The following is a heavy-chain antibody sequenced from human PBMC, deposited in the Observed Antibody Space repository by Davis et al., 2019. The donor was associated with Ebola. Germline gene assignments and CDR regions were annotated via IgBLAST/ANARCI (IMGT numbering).Heavy chain of an antibody. CDR2: ISDDGRRR. CDR1: GFTSTDFA. V-gene: IGHV3-30*04. J-gene: IGHJ2*01. CDR3: ARARGYSYGSRFDL. Sequence: GGSLRLSCSVSGFTSTDFAFHWVRQAPGKGLEWVALISDDGRRRYYADFVKGRFTVSRDDSKKTIFLQMNSLRIDDTALYYCARARGYSYGSRFDLWGRGTLVSVSP. D-gene: IGHD5-18*01.